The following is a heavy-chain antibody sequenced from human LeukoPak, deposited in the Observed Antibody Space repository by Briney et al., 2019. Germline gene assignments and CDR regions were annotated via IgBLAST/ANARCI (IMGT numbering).Heavy chain of an antibody. J-gene: IGHJ4*01. CDR2: FYSSGSA. D-gene: IGHD3-22*01. CDR1: GASFNNNF. V-gene: IGHV4-59*08. CDR3: ARHRDYYDT. Sequence: SETLTLPCTVSGASFNNNFWTWIRQPPGKGLEWIGYFYSSGSANSNPSLKSRVIISGDTSKNQTSLNLTSVTAADTAVYFCARHRDYYDTWGHGTLVTVFS.